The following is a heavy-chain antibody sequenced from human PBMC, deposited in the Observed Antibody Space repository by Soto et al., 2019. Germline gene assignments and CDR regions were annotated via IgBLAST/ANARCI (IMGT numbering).Heavy chain of an antibody. CDR3: AHRQYASSSSAEYFDF. D-gene: IGHD6-6*01. CDR1: GFSLSTSGMG. CDR2: IYWDEDK. J-gene: IGHJ4*02. V-gene: IGHV2-5*02. Sequence: QITLKESGPTLVKPTQTLTLTCSFSGFSLSTSGMGVGWIRQPPGKALEWLALIYWDEDKRYRPSLKSRLSITEDTSKDQVVLTMTNMDPVDTGTYYCAHRQYASSSSAEYFDFWGQGTLVNVSS.